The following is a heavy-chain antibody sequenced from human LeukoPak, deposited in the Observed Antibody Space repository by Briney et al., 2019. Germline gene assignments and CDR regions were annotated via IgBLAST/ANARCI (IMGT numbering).Heavy chain of an antibody. Sequence: ASVKVSCKASGYTFTIYYMHWVRQAPGQGHEWMGIINPSGGSTSYAQKFQGRVTMTRDTSTSTVYMELNSLRSEDTAVYYCARGHYYGSGSYYFDEYWGQGTLVTVSS. CDR3: ARGHYYGSGSYYFDEY. CDR1: GYTFTIYY. V-gene: IGHV1-46*01. J-gene: IGHJ4*02. CDR2: INPSGGST. D-gene: IGHD3-10*01.